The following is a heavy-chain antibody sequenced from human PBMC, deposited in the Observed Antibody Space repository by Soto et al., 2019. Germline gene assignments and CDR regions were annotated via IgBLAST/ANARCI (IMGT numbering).Heavy chain of an antibody. Sequence: GASVKVSWKASGYTFTSYYVHWVRQAPGQDLEWMGIINPSGGSTTYAQKFQGRVTMTRDTSTSTVYMELSSLRSEDTAVYYRARKRIAAGGYYYGMDVWG. J-gene: IGHJ6*02. CDR1: GYTFTSYY. CDR2: INPSGGST. D-gene: IGHD6-13*01. V-gene: IGHV1-46*01. CDR3: ARKRIAAGGYYYGMDV.